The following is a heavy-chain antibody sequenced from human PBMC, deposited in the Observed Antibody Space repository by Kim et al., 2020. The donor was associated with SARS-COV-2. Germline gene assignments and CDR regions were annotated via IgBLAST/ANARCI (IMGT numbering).Heavy chain of an antibody. J-gene: IGHJ4*01. D-gene: IGHD5-12*01. CDR1: GYSISSGYY. CDR2: IYHSGST. Sequence: SETLSLTCTVSGYSISSGYYWGWIRQPPGKGLEWIGSIYHSGSTYYNPSLKSRVTISVDTSKNQFSLKLSSVTAADTAVYYCARDLVATISGPYFDYWG. V-gene: IGHV4-38-2*02. CDR3: ARDLVATISGPYFDY.